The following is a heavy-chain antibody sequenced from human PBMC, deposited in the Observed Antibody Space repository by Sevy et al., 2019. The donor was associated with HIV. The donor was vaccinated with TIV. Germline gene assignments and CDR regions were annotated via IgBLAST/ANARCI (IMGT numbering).Heavy chain of an antibody. D-gene: IGHD3-16*01. CDR3: ASPKGWGNQTPLDY. Sequence: GGSLRLSCAASGFTFSSYSMNWVRQAPGKGLEWVSSISSSSSYIYYADSLKGRFTISRDNAKNSLYLQLNSLRAEDTAVYYCASPKGWGNQTPLDYWGQGTLVTVSS. CDR2: ISSSSSYI. CDR1: GFTFSSYS. V-gene: IGHV3-21*01. J-gene: IGHJ4*02.